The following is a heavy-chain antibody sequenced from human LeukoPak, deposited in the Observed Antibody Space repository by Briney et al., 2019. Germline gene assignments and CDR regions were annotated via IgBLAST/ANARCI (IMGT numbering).Heavy chain of an antibody. J-gene: IGHJ4*02. CDR3: ARDVRSQGAVAGFDY. CDR1: GGSISSSNW. D-gene: IGHD6-19*01. Sequence: SGALSLTCAVSGGSISSSNWWSGVRRPPGKGLEGIGEIDHSGSTNYNQSLKRGVTISGDKSKNQFSLKLSSVTAADTAVYYCARDVRSQGAVAGFDYWGQGTLVTVSS. V-gene: IGHV4-4*02. CDR2: IDHSGST.